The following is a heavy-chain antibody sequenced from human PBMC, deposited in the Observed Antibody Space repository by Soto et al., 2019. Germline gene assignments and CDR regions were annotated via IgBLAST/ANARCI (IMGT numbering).Heavy chain of an antibody. V-gene: IGHV3-23*01. CDR3: ARHGGALNWGADYMDV. Sequence: EVQLLESGGGLGQPGGSLRLSCAASGFTFSSYAMNWVRQAPGKGLEWVAGISISGKSIFYADSVKGRFTLSKDSSQSMLYLQMNSLRAEDTALYCCARHGGALNWGADYMDVWGKGATVTVSS. CDR1: GFTFSSYA. D-gene: IGHD2-21*01. CDR2: ISISGKSI. J-gene: IGHJ6*03.